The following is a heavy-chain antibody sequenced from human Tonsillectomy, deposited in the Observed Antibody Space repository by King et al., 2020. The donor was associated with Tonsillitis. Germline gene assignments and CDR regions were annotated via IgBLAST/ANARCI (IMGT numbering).Heavy chain of an antibody. CDR1: GYTFTNYW. Sequence: VQLVQSGAEVRKPGASLKISCKGSGYTFTNYWIGWVRQMPGKGLEWMGLIYPGDSDTRYSPSFQGQVIFSVDKSITTAYVEWSSLKASDTATYYCARRGGNWGQGTLVTVSS. CDR2: IYPGDSDT. V-gene: IGHV5-51*03. CDR3: ARRGGN. J-gene: IGHJ4*02. D-gene: IGHD3-10*01.